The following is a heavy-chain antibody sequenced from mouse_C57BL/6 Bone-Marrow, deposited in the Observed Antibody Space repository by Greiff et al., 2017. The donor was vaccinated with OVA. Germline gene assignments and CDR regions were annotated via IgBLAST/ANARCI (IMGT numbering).Heavy chain of an antibody. CDR3: ARYDDYYPDYCAMDY. CDR2: IYPGDGDT. D-gene: IGHD2-3*01. V-gene: IGHV1-82*01. CDR1: GYAFGSSW. Sequence: QVQLQQSGPELVKPGASVKISCKASGYAFGSSWMNWVKQRPGKGLEWIGRIYPGDGDTNYNGKFKGKATLTADKSSSTAYMQLSSLTPKNSAVYYCARYDDYYPDYCAMDYWGQGTSVTVSS. J-gene: IGHJ4*01.